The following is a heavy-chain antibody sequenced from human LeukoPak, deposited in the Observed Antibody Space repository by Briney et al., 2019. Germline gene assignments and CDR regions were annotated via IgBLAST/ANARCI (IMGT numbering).Heavy chain of an antibody. Sequence: SETLSLTCAVSGYSISSGYYWGWIRQPPGKGLEWIGSIYHSGSTYYNPSLKSRVTMSVDTSKNQFSLKLSSVTAADTAVYYCARVASSHDFDYWGQGTLVTVSS. CDR2: IYHSGST. CDR3: ARVASSHDFDY. V-gene: IGHV4-38-2*01. J-gene: IGHJ4*02. CDR1: GYSISSGYY. D-gene: IGHD6-13*01.